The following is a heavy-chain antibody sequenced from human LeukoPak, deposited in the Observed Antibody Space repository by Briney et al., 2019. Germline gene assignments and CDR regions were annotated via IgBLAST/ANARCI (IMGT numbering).Heavy chain of an antibody. Sequence: SETLSLTCAVYGGSFSGYYWSWLRPPPGEGLEWIGEINHSGTTNYNPSLKRRATISVDTSKNQFSLKRSSGPAAAPPVYSFARGPESWGQGTLVTVSS. CDR3: ARGPES. CDR2: INHSGTT. D-gene: IGHD5-24*01. J-gene: IGHJ4*02. V-gene: IGHV4-34*01. CDR1: GGSFSGYY.